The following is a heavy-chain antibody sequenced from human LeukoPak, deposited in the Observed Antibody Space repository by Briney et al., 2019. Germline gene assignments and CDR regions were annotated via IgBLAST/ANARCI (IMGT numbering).Heavy chain of an antibody. CDR1: GGSISSYY. D-gene: IGHD3-16*01. Sequence: RPSETLSLTCTVSGGSISSYYWSWIRQPPGKGLEWIGRIYTSGSTNYNPSLKSRVTISVDTSKNQFSLKLSSVTAADTAVYYCASRAGYYDYVWGRTPKYYFDYWGQGTLVAVSS. V-gene: IGHV4-4*08. J-gene: IGHJ4*02. CDR3: ASRAGYYDYVWGRTPKYYFDY. CDR2: IYTSGST.